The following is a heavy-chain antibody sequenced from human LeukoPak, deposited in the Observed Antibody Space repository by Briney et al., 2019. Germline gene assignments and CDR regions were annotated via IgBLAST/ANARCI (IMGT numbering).Heavy chain of an antibody. CDR1: GFTFSSYA. D-gene: IGHD5/OR15-5a*01. CDR3: AKGGLSRAGLDF. V-gene: IGHV3-23*01. Sequence: GGSLRLSCAASGFTFSSYAMTWVRQAPGKGLEWVSSISDRDHNTYYADSVKGRFTISRDNSKNTLYLQMNSLRAEDTAVYYCAKGGLSRAGLDFWGQGTLVTVAS. J-gene: IGHJ4*02. CDR2: ISDRDHNT.